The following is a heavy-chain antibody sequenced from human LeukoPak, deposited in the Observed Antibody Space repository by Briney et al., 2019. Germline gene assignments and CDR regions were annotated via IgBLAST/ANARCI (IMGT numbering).Heavy chain of an antibody. Sequence: QTGGSLRLSCAASGFTFSSYWMSWVRQAPGKGLEWVANIKQDGSEKYHVDSVKGRFTISGDSAKNSVFLQMNSLRAEDTAVYHCARPYGVGWSGLEHWGRGTLVTVSS. CDR2: IKQDGSEK. J-gene: IGHJ4*02. D-gene: IGHD6-19*01. CDR1: GFTFSSYW. V-gene: IGHV3-7*01. CDR3: ARPYGVGWSGLEH.